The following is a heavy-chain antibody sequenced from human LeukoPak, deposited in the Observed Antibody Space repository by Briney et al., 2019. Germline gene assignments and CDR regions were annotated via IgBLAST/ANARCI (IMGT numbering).Heavy chain of an antibody. J-gene: IGHJ4*02. D-gene: IGHD6-13*01. CDR2: ITGSSSNT. Sequence: GGSLRLSCAASGFIFSSYAISWVRQAPGKGLEWVSGITGSSSNTYYTDSVKGRFTISRDNSKNTLYLQMNSLRAEDTAVYYCAKDCGIAAAESFYWGQGTLVTVSS. CDR3: AKDCGIAAAESFY. V-gene: IGHV3-23*01. CDR1: GFIFSSYA.